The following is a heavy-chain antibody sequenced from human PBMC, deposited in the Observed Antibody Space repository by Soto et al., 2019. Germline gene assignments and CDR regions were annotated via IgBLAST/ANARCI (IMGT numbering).Heavy chain of an antibody. CDR3: ARPPPLPLGTEQAEYFQH. Sequence: QVQLVESGGGVVQPGRSLRLSCAASGFTFSSYGMHWVRQAPGKGLEWVAVIWYDGSNKYYADSVKGRFTISRDNSKNTLYLQMNSLRAEDTAVYYCARPPPLPLGTEQAEYFQHWGQGTLVTVSS. J-gene: IGHJ1*01. CDR2: IWYDGSNK. V-gene: IGHV3-33*01. CDR1: GFTFSSYG. D-gene: IGHD2-8*02.